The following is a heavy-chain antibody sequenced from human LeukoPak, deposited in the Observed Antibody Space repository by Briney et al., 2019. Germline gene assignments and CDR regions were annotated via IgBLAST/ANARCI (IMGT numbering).Heavy chain of an antibody. Sequence: GASVKVSCKASAYTFTSYAISWVRQAPGQGLEWMGWISVSNGNTNYAQKLQGRVTMTTDTSTNTAYMELRSLRFDDTAVYYCARDHGGSGSLGVAFDIWGQGTMVTVSS. J-gene: IGHJ3*02. V-gene: IGHV1-18*01. D-gene: IGHD3-22*01. CDR3: ARDHGGSGSLGVAFDI. CDR1: AYTFTSYA. CDR2: ISVSNGNT.